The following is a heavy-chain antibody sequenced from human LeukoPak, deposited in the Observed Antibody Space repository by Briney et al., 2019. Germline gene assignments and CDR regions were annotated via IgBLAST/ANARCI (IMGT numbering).Heavy chain of an antibody. J-gene: IGHJ4*02. Sequence: PSETLSLTCTVSGDSITTSSYYWGWIRQPPGKGLEWIGNIYYSGSTYYNPSLKSRVTISVDTSKNQFSLWLSSVTAADTAVYYCARLETYDSTLDYWGQGTLVTASS. D-gene: IGHD3-22*01. V-gene: IGHV4-39*01. CDR1: GDSITTSSYY. CDR3: ARLETYDSTLDY. CDR2: IYYSGST.